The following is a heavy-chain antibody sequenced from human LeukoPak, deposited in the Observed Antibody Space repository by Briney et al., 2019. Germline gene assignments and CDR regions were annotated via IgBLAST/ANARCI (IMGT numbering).Heavy chain of an antibody. D-gene: IGHD2-8*01. CDR2: INPDGSST. CDR3: VRGTNDWTGIDY. CDR1: GLTFSNYW. J-gene: IGHJ4*02. V-gene: IGHV3-74*01. Sequence: GGSLRLSCAASGLTFSNYWMHWVRQAPGKGLVWVSRINPDGSSTDYADSVKGRFTISRDNARNTLYLQMNSLRVEDTAIYYCVRGTNDWTGIDYWGQGTLVTVSS.